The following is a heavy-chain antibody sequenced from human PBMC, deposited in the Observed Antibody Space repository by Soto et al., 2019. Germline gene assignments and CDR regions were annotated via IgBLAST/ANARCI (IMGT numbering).Heavy chain of an antibody. V-gene: IGHV3-23*01. Sequence: DVQLFDSGGGLVQPGGSLRLSCAASGFTFSSHAMSWVRQAPGKGLEWVSSVSIYGDTYYADSVKCRFTISRDNSKTTLFLQMSSLRAEDTAVYYCAKDYYFDYWGQGTLVTVSS. CDR3: AKDYYFDY. J-gene: IGHJ4*02. CDR2: VSIYGDT. CDR1: GFTFSSHA.